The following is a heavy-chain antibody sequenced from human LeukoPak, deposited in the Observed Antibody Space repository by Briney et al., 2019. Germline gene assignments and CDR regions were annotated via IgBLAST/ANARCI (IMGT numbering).Heavy chain of an antibody. V-gene: IGHV4-59*01. Sequence: PSETLSLTCTVSGGSMGGFFWTWIRQPPGRALDWIGSIYYSGSSTKYNPSLKSRVTISVDTSKSQFSLNLNSATAADTAVYYCARTSRHFYGSGTNLTPWPAGMDVWGQGTTVTVSS. J-gene: IGHJ6*02. CDR3: ARTSRHFYGSGTNLTPWPAGMDV. CDR1: GGSMGGFF. CDR2: IYYSGSST. D-gene: IGHD3-10*01.